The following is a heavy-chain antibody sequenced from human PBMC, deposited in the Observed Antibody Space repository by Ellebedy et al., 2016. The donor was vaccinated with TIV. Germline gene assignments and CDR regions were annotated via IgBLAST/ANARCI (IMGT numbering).Heavy chain of an antibody. CDR2: IYPGDSDT. D-gene: IGHD3-10*01. CDR1: GYSFTSYW. CDR3: ARNYYGSGSYYRSRSNWFDP. J-gene: IGHJ5*02. Sequence: GESLKISCKGSGYSFTSYWIGWVRQMPGKGLEWMGIIYPGDSDTRYSPSFQGQVTISADKSISTAYLQWSSLKASDTAMYYCARNYYGSGSYYRSRSNWFDPWGQGTLVTVSS. V-gene: IGHV5-51*01.